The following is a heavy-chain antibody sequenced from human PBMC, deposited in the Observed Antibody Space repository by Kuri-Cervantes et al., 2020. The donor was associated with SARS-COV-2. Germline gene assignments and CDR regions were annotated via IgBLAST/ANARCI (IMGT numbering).Heavy chain of an antibody. CDR2: IIPIFGTA. J-gene: IGHJ4*02. Sequence: SVKVSCKASGGAFSSYAISWVRQAPGQGLEWMGGIIPIFGTANYAQKFQGRVTITTDESTSTAYMELSSLRSEDTAVYYCATYSSSSWHFDYWGQGTLVTVSS. D-gene: IGHD6-6*01. CDR3: ATYSSSSWHFDY. V-gene: IGHV1-69*05. CDR1: GGAFSSYA.